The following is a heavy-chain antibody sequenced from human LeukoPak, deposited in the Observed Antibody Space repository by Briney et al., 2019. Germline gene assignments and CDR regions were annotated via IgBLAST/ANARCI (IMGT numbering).Heavy chain of an antibody. CDR1: GFSFTNYA. CDR2: VSGTGGTT. V-gene: IGHV3-21*01. CDR3: ARAGSHWHYVY. J-gene: IGHJ4*02. D-gene: IGHD3-10*01. Sequence: GGSLRLSCAASGFSFTNYAMNWVRQAPGKGLEWVATVSGTGGTTYYADSVKGRFTISRDNAKNSLSLQMNNLRVEDTAVYYCARAGSHWHYVYWGQGTVVTVSS.